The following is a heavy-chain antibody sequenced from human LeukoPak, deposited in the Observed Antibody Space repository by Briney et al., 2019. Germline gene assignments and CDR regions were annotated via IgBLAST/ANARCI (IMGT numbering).Heavy chain of an antibody. CDR3: AKRPTGAYYYYGMDV. J-gene: IGHJ6*02. CDR1: GFTFSSYG. CDR2: ISYDGSNK. Sequence: PGGSLRLSCAASGFTFSSYGMHWVRQAPGKGLEWVAVISYDGSNKYYADSVKGRFTISRDNSKNTLYLQMNSLRAEDTAVYYCAKRPTGAYYYYGMDVWGQGTTVTVSS. D-gene: IGHD1-1*01. V-gene: IGHV3-30*18.